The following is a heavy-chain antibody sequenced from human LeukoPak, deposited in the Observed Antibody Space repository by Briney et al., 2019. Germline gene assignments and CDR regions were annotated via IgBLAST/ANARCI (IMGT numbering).Heavy chain of an antibody. J-gene: IGHJ6*03. CDR1: GFTFSSYA. V-gene: IGHV3-30-3*01. CDR3: GRFGESYDYYYYYYMDV. D-gene: IGHD3-10*01. Sequence: GGSLRLSCAASGFTFSSYAMHWVRQAQGKGLEWVAVISYDGSNKYYADSVKGRFTISRDNSKNTLYLQMNSLRAEDTAVYYCGRFGESYDYYYYYYMDVWGKGTTVTVSS. CDR2: ISYDGSNK.